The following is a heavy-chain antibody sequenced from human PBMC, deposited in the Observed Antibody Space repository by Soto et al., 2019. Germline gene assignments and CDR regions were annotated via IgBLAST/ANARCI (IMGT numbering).Heavy chain of an antibody. J-gene: IGHJ5*02. CDR3: ASMGATWAYNWFDP. CDR1: GFTVSGYA. D-gene: IGHD1-26*01. CDR2: ISYDGSNK. Sequence: QVQLVESRGGVVQPGRSLRLSCAASGFTVSGYAMHWVRQAPGKGLEWVAVISYDGSNKYYADSVKGRFTISRDNSKNTLYLQMNSLRAEDTAVYYCASMGATWAYNWFDPWGQGTLVTVSS. V-gene: IGHV3-30-3*01.